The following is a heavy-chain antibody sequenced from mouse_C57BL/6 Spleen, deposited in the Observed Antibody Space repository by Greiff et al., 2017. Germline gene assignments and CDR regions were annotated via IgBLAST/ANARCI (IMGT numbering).Heavy chain of an antibody. Sequence: EVMLVESGEGLVKPGGSLKLSCAASGFTFSSYAMSWVRQTPEKRLEWVAYISSGGDYIYYADTVKGRFTISRDNARNTLYLQMSSLKSEDTAMYYCTRGGYYGSRGDYYAMDYWGKGTSVTVSS. V-gene: IGHV5-9-1*02. D-gene: IGHD1-1*01. CDR1: GFTFSSYA. J-gene: IGHJ4*01. CDR2: ISSGGDYI. CDR3: TRGGYYGSRGDYYAMDY.